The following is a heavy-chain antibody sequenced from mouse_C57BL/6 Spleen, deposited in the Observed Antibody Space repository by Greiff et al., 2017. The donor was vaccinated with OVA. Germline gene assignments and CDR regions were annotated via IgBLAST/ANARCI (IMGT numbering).Heavy chain of an antibody. D-gene: IGHD1-1*01. CDR3: ARWGEYYGSSFLFDY. Sequence: QVQLQQSGAELLKPGASVKLSCKATGYTFTGYWIEWVKQRPGHGLEWIGVILPGSGSTNYNEQFKDKATFTAATSSNTAYMQLRSLTTEDSAIYCCARWGEYYGSSFLFDYWGQGTTLTVSS. CDR1: GYTFTGYW. V-gene: IGHV1-9*01. CDR2: ILPGSGST. J-gene: IGHJ2*01.